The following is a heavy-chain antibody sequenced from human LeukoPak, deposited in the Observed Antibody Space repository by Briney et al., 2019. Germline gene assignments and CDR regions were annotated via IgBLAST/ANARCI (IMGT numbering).Heavy chain of an antibody. CDR1: GFTFNSYS. D-gene: IGHD1-1*01. J-gene: IGHJ5*02. CDR3: TTVSGFRFDP. V-gene: IGHV3-48*02. CDR2: ISSSSGTI. Sequence: PGGSLRLSCAASGFTFNSYSMNWVRQAPGKGLEWVSYISSSSGTIYYADSVKGRFTISRDNAKNSLYLQMNSLRDEDTAVYYCTTVSGFRFDPWGHGTLVTVSS.